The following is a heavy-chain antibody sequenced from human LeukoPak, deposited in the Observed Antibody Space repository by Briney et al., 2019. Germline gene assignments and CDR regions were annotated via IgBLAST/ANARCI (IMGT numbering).Heavy chain of an antibody. J-gene: IGHJ4*02. CDR3: AGDSSGYYFWDY. Sequence: PSETLSLTCTVSGGSISSSSYYWGWIRQPPGKGLEWIGSIYYSGSTYYNPSLKSRVTISVDKSKNQFSLKLSSVTAADTAVYYCAGDSSGYYFWDYWGQGTLVTVSS. V-gene: IGHV4-39*07. CDR2: IYYSGST. CDR1: GGSISSSSYY. D-gene: IGHD3-22*01.